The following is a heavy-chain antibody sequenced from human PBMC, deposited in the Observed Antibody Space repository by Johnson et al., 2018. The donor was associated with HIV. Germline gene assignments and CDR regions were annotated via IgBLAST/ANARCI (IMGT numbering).Heavy chain of an antibody. V-gene: IGHV3-20*04. D-gene: IGHD2-21*02. CDR3: VRDDYAFHI. Sequence: VQLVESGGGVVQPGRSLRLSCAASGFTFSSYAMPWVRQAPGQGLEWVSGITWNGGSTGYADSVKGRFTISRDNAKNTLYLEMKSLRVDDTAVYYCVRDDYAFHIWGQGTMVTVSS. CDR1: GFTFSSYA. CDR2: ITWNGGST. J-gene: IGHJ3*02.